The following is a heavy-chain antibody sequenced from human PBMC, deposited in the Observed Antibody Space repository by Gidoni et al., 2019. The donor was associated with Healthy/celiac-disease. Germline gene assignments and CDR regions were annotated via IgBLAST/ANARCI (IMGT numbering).Heavy chain of an antibody. D-gene: IGHD4-17*01. Sequence: EVQLVESGGGLVQPGGSLRLSCAASGFTFSSYSMNWVRQAPGKGLEWVSYISSSSSTIYYADSVKGRFTISRDNAKNSLYLQMNSLRAEDTAVYYCASGGDYGDYSSLDYWGQGTLVTVSS. CDR3: ASGGDYGDYSSLDY. J-gene: IGHJ4*02. CDR2: ISSSSSTI. CDR1: GFTFSSYS. V-gene: IGHV3-48*01.